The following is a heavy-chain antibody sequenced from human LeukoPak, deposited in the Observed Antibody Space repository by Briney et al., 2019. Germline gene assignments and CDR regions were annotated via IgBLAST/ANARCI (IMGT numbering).Heavy chain of an antibody. J-gene: IGHJ4*02. CDR1: GYTFTSYG. Sequence: ASVKVSCKASGYTFTSYGISWVRQAPGQGLEWMGWISAYNGNTNYAQKLQGRVTITRNTSISTAYMELSSLRSEDTAVYYCARGRTDVDFDYWGQGTLVTVSS. V-gene: IGHV1-18*01. CDR2: ISAYNGNT. CDR3: ARGRTDVDFDY. D-gene: IGHD1-1*01.